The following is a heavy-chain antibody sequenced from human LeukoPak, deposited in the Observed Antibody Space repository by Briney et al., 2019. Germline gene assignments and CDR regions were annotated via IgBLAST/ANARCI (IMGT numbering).Heavy chain of an antibody. CDR1: GGSISSYY. Sequence: KPSETLSLTCTVSGGSISSYYWSWIRQPPGKGLEWIGYIYYSGSTNYNPSLKSRVTISVDTSKNQFSLKLSSVTAADTAVYYCARAPMPNYYYYYMDVWGKGTTVTVSS. CDR2: IYYSGST. V-gene: IGHV4-59*08. CDR3: ARAPMPNYYYYYMDV. D-gene: IGHD2-2*01. J-gene: IGHJ6*03.